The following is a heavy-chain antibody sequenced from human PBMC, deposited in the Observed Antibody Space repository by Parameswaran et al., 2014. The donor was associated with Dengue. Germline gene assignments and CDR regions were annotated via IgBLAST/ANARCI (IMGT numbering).Heavy chain of an antibody. CDR2: IYWDDDK. Sequence: SGPTLGETRHRTLTLTCTFSGFSLTTSGVGVGWIRQPPGKALEWLALIYWDDDKRYSPSLKSRLTITKDTSKNQVVLTMTNMDPVDTATYYCAHGSSGYPYYYYYYGMDVWGQGTTVTVSS. J-gene: IGHJ6*02. CDR1: GFSLTTSGVG. D-gene: IGHD3-22*01. CDR3: AHGSSGYPYYYYYYGMDV. V-gene: IGHV2-5*02.